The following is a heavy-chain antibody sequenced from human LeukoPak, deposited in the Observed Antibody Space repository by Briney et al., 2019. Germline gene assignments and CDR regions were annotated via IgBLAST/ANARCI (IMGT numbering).Heavy chain of an antibody. D-gene: IGHD3-3*01. J-gene: IGHJ4*02. CDR2: INPNSGGT. Sequence: ASVKVSCKSSGYTFTGYYMHWVRQAPGQGLEWMGWINPNSGGTNYAQKFQGRVTMTRETSISTAYMELSRLRSDDTAVYYCASQGDHFGAVGFWGQGTLVTVSS. CDR1: GYTFTGYY. V-gene: IGHV1-2*02. CDR3: ASQGDHFGAVGF.